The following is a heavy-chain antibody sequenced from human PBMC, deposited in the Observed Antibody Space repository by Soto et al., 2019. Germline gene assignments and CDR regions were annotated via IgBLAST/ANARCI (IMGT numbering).Heavy chain of an antibody. Sequence: VQLVESGGGVVRPGRSLRLTCAASGFTFRNYGMHWVRQAPGKGLEWVAVISHDGSDKYYADSMKGRFIISRDKSENTLFLKMSSLKPEDRVDFYCAKENRHRVHDYWGQGNLVTVSA. V-gene: IGHV3-30*18. CDR1: GFTFRNYG. CDR2: ISHDGSDK. CDR3: AKENRHRVHDY. J-gene: IGHJ4*02. D-gene: IGHD2-21*01.